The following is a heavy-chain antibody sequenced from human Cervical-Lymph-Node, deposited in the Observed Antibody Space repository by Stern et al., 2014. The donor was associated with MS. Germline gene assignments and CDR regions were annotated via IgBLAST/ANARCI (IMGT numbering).Heavy chain of an antibody. CDR1: GYTFTTPNYG. Sequence: VQLVESGPEVRQPGASVRVSCKASGYTFTTPNYGIAWVREDPGRGLEWMGWISSYNGNTVYAQNLQDRVTMTTDTSASTAYMELRSLRSDDTAFYYCARERLRDFNDYHFDSWGQGTLVTVSS. CDR3: ARERLRDFNDYHFDS. V-gene: IGHV1-18*01. CDR2: ISSYNGNT. D-gene: IGHD4-11*01. J-gene: IGHJ4*02.